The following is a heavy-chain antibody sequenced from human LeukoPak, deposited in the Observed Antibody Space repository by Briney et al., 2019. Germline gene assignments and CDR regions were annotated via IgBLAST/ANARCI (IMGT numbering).Heavy chain of an antibody. Sequence: PGGSLRLSCAASGFTFSSYSMNWVRQAPGKGLEWVSSISSSSSYIYYADSVKGRFTISRDNAKNSLYLQMNSLRAEDTAVYYCARGGTRRYFDWLPTDYWGQGTLVTVSS. V-gene: IGHV3-21*01. CDR1: GFTFSSYS. J-gene: IGHJ4*02. CDR3: ARGGTRRYFDWLPTDY. CDR2: ISSSSSYI. D-gene: IGHD3-9*01.